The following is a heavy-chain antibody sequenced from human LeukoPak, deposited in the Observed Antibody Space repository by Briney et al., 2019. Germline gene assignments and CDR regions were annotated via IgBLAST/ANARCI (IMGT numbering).Heavy chain of an antibody. CDR2: IYHSGST. CDR1: GGSISSSSYY. CDR3: ARVIAVAGPYYYYYMDV. Sequence: SETLSLTCTVSGGSISSSSYYWGWIRQPPGKGLEWIGSIYHSGSTYYNPSLKSRVTMSVDTSKNQFSLKLSSVTAADTAVYYCARVIAVAGPYYYYYMDVWGKGTTVTVSS. V-gene: IGHV4-39*07. D-gene: IGHD6-19*01. J-gene: IGHJ6*03.